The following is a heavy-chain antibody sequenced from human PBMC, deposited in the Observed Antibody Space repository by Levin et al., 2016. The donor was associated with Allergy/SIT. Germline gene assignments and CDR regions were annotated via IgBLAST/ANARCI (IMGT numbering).Heavy chain of an antibody. CDR2: ISAYNGNT. J-gene: IGHJ6*02. V-gene: IGHV1-18*01. Sequence: WVRQAPGQGLEWMGWISAYNGNTNYAQKLQGRVTMTTDTSTSTAYMELRSLRSDDTAVYYCARDPRILGYYGMDVWGQGTTVTVSS. CDR3: ARDPRILGYYGMDV. D-gene: IGHD1-26*01.